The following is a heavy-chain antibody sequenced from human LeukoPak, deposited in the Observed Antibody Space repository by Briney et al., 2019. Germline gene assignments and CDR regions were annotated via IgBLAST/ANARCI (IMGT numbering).Heavy chain of an antibody. CDR2: ISYSGST. J-gene: IGHJ6*02. CDR1: SGSVSSGSSY. D-gene: IGHD2-2*01. CDR3: ARLDCSSTSCYGDGMDV. Sequence: SETLSLTCTVSSGSVSSGSSYWSWIRQPPGKGLEWIGYISYSGSTNYNPSLKSRVTISVDASKNQFSLKLSSVTAADTAVYYCARLDCSSTSCYGDGMDVWGQGTTVTVSS. V-gene: IGHV4-61*01.